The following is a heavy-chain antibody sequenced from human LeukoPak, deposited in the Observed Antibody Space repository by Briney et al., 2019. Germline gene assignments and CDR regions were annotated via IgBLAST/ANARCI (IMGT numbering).Heavy chain of an antibody. J-gene: IGHJ3*02. D-gene: IGHD3-10*01. CDR1: PGSISNYY. CDR2: IYSSGST. Sequence: SETLSLTCTVSPGSISNYYWSWIRQPAGKGLEWIGLIYSSGSTSYNPSLKSRVTMSVDTSKNQFSLKLSSVTAADTAVYYCARSDGYGLVGIWGQGTMVTVSS. CDR3: ARSDGYGLVGI. V-gene: IGHV4-4*07.